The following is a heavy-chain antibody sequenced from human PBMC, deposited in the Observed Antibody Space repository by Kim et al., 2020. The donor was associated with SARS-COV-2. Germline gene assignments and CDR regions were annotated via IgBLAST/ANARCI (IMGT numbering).Heavy chain of an antibody. Sequence: SVKVSCKASGGTFSSYAISWVRQAPGQGLEWMGGIIPIFGTANYAQKFQGRVTITADESTSTAYMELSSLRSEDTAVYYCARSSSRWYYYDSSDPHYGMDVWGQGTTVTVSS. V-gene: IGHV1-69*13. CDR3: ARSSSRWYYYDSSDPHYGMDV. D-gene: IGHD3-22*01. CDR2: IIPIFGTA. CDR1: GGTFSSYA. J-gene: IGHJ6*02.